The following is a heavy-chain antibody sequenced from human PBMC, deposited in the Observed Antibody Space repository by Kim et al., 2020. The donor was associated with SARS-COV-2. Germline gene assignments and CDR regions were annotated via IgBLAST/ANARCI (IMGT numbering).Heavy chain of an antibody. Sequence: YAQKFQGRVTMTRDTSISTAYMELSRLRSDDTAVYYCARDPYYDSSGTDYWGQGTLVTVSS. CDR3: ARDPYYDSSGTDY. V-gene: IGHV1-2*02. J-gene: IGHJ4*02. D-gene: IGHD3-22*01.